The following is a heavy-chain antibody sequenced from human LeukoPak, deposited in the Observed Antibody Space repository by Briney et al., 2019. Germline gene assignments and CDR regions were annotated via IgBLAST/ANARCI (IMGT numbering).Heavy chain of an antibody. J-gene: IGHJ4*02. V-gene: IGHV3-48*01. D-gene: IGHD6-13*01. CDR1: GFTFSTYN. CDR3: ARAGGSSSWDPFDY. Sequence: GGSLRLSCAAYGFTFSTYNMNWVRQAPGKGLEWVSYISSSSRTIFYADSLKGRFTISRDNAKNSLYLQMNSLRAEDTAVYYCARAGGSSSWDPFDYWGQGTLVTVSS. CDR2: ISSSSRTI.